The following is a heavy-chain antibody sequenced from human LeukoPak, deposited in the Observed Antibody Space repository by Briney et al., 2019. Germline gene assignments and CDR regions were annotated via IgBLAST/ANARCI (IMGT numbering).Heavy chain of an antibody. V-gene: IGHV3-21*01. CDR2: ITTSLNNI. D-gene: IGHD6-6*01. J-gene: IGHJ3*02. Sequence: PGGSLRLSCAASGFTFSSHSMNWVRQAPGKGLEWVSSITTSLNNIYYADSVKGRFTISRDNAKNSLYLQMNSLRAEDTAVYYCARHLRRIAAIDAFDIWGQGTMVTVSS. CDR1: GFTFSSHS. CDR3: ARHLRRIAAIDAFDI.